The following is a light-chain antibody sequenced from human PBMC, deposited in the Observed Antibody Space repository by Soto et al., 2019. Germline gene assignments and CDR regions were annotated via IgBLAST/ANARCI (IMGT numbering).Light chain of an antibody. J-gene: IGKJ4*01. Sequence: DTRRIHSPSTLSESRGERVTXTCRASQSISSWLAWYEQKAGKAPKLPIYKASILESGDPSRFSGRGSGTEFTLTISSLQPDDFAPYYCLQRIKWRLTFSGGTKLDLK. V-gene: IGKV1-5*03. CDR2: KAS. CDR1: QSISSW. CDR3: LQRIKWRLT.